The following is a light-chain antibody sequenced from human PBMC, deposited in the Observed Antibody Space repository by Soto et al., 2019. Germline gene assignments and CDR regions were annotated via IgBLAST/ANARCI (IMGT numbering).Light chain of an antibody. CDR2: RNN. V-gene: IGLV1-47*01. CDR3: AAWDDSLSALYV. Sequence: SVLPQPPSSSGTPGQRGTLSCSGSSSNIGSNYVYWYQQLPGTAPKLLIYRNNQRPSGVPDRFSGSKSGTSASLAISGLRSEDEADYYCAAWDDSLSALYVFGTGTKVTVL. CDR1: SSNIGSNY. J-gene: IGLJ1*01.